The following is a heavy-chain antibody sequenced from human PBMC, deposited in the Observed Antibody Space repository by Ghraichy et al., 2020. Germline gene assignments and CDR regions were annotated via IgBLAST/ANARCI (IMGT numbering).Heavy chain of an antibody. Sequence: SLRLSCTASGFTFGDYAMSWFRQAPGKGLEWVGFIRSKAYGGTTEYAASVKGRFTISRDDSKSIAYLQMNSLKTEDTAVYYCTRDGALFPNWFDPWGQGTLVTVSS. CDR2: IRSKAYGGTT. CDR3: TRDGALFPNWFDP. D-gene: IGHD3-16*01. CDR1: GFTFGDYA. V-gene: IGHV3-49*03. J-gene: IGHJ5*02.